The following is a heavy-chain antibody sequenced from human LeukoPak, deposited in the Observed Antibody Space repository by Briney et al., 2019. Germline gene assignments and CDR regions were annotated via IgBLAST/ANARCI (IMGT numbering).Heavy chain of an antibody. CDR2: INPNSGGT. V-gene: IGHV1-2*02. Sequence: GASVKVSCKASGYTFTGYYMHWVRQAPGQGLEWMGWINPNSGGTNYAQKFQGRVTMTRDTSISTAYMELSRLRSDDTAVYYCARVPRDGYDFNFDYFDYWGQGTLVTVSS. D-gene: IGHD5-12*01. J-gene: IGHJ4*02. CDR3: ARVPRDGYDFNFDYFDY. CDR1: GYTFTGYY.